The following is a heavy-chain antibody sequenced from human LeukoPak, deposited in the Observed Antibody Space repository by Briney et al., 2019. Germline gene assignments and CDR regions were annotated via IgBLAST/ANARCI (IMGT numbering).Heavy chain of an antibody. J-gene: IGHJ3*02. CDR1: GGSFSGYY. D-gene: IGHD1-26*01. Sequence: SETLSLTCAVYGGSFSGYYWSWIRQPPGKGLEWIGEINHSGSTNYNPSLKSRVTISVDTSKNQLSLKLSSVAAADTAVYYCASGNYSGSFSAAFDIWGQGTMVTVSS. CDR2: INHSGST. V-gene: IGHV4-34*01. CDR3: ASGNYSGSFSAAFDI.